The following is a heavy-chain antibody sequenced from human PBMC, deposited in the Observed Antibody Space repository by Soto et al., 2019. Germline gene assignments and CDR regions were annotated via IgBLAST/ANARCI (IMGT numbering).Heavy chain of an antibody. Sequence: QVQLQESGPGLVKPSQTLSLTCTVSGGSISSGGYYWSWIRQHPGKGLEWIGYIYYSWSTYYNPYLKSRVTISVDTSKNQVSLKLSSVTAADTAVYYCARERDDYGDAFDIWGQGTMVTVSS. CDR1: GGSISSGGYY. CDR2: IYYSWST. V-gene: IGHV4-31*03. D-gene: IGHD4-17*01. CDR3: ARERDDYGDAFDI. J-gene: IGHJ3*02.